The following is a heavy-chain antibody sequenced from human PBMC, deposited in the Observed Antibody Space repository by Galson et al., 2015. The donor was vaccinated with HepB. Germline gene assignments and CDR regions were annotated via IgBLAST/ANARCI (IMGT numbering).Heavy chain of an antibody. Sequence: SVKVSCKASGYTFISFGISWVRQAPGQGLEWVGWISGYNGDTNYAQKFQGRVTMTPDTSTSTAYMELRSLRSDDTAVYYCARVGRTVTTTKGFDYWGQGTLVTVSS. CDR1: GYTFISFG. CDR2: ISGYNGDT. V-gene: IGHV1-18*04. CDR3: ARVGRTVTTTKGFDY. J-gene: IGHJ4*02. D-gene: IGHD4-17*01.